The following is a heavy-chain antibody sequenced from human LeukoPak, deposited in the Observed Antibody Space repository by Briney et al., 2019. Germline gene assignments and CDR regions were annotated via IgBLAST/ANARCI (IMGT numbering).Heavy chain of an antibody. V-gene: IGHV3-33*01. D-gene: IGHD3-10*01. Sequence: PGGSLRLSCAASGFTFSSYGMHWVRQAPGKGLEWVAVIWYDGSNKYYADSVKGRFTISRDNSKSTLYLQMNSLRAEDTAVYYCARGGSGSYAFFDYWGQGTLVTVSS. J-gene: IGHJ4*02. CDR2: IWYDGSNK. CDR3: ARGGSGSYAFFDY. CDR1: GFTFSSYG.